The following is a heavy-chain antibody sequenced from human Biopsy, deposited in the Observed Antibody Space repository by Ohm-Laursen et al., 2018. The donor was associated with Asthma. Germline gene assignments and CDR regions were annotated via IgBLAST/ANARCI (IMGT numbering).Heavy chain of an antibody. Sequence: SETLSLTCIVSPGSISDYWWNWIRQFPGKGLEWIGYVYSTGSTMYNPSLKSRVTISVDTSINQVSLKLSSVTAADTAVYYCARAISTWSQSGPHYFDHWGQGALVTVSS. CDR1: PGSISDYW. V-gene: IGHV4-59*01. D-gene: IGHD6-13*01. CDR2: VYSTGST. CDR3: ARAISTWSQSGPHYFDH. J-gene: IGHJ4*02.